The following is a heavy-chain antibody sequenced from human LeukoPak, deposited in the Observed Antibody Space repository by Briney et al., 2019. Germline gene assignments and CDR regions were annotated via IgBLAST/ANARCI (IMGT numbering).Heavy chain of an antibody. CDR1: GFTFSSYA. Sequence: PGWSLRLSCAASGFTFSSYAMHWVRQAPGKGLEWVAVISYDGSNKYYPDSVKGRFTISRDNSKNTLYLQMNGLRAEDTAVYYCASPIVVVVAATNYWGQGTLVTVSS. J-gene: IGHJ4*02. CDR2: ISYDGSNK. D-gene: IGHD2-15*01. V-gene: IGHV3-30*04. CDR3: ASPIVVVVAATNY.